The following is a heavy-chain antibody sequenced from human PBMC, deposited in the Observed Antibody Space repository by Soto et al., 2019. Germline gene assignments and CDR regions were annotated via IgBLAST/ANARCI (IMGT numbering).Heavy chain of an antibody. V-gene: IGHV1-69*13. CDR3: ARHITIFGVVMSYGMDV. D-gene: IGHD3-3*01. CDR2: IFPHFGTA. Sequence: SVKVSCKASGSTFSSYAISWVRQAPGQGLGWMGGIFPHFGTANYAQKLQGRVTINAEACTCAVCMELSSLRSEDTAVYYCARHITIFGVVMSYGMDVWGQGNKVTVSS. CDR1: GSTFSSYA. J-gene: IGHJ6*02.